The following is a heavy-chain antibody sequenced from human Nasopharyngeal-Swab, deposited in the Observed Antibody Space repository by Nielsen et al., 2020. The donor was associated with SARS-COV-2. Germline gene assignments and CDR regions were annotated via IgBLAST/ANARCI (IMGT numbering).Heavy chain of an antibody. D-gene: IGHD2-15*01. Sequence: WIRQPPGKGLEWVAVIWYDGSNKYYADSVKGRFTISRDNSKNTLYLQMISLRAEDTAVYYCAREAGYCSGGSCYFGPFDYWGQGTLVTVSS. J-gene: IGHJ4*02. CDR2: IWYDGSNK. V-gene: IGHV3-33*01. CDR3: AREAGYCSGGSCYFGPFDY.